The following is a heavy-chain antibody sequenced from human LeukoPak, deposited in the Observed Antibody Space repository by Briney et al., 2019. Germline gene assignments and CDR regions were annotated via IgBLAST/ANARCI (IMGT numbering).Heavy chain of an antibody. Sequence: KPSETLSLTCAVYGGSFSGYYWSWIRQPPGKGLEWIGEINHSGSTNYNPSLKSRVTISVDTSKNQFSLKLSSVTAADTAVYYCARGLYSSSWNNWGQGTLVTVSS. D-gene: IGHD6-13*01. V-gene: IGHV4-34*01. CDR1: GGSFSGYY. CDR3: ARGLYSSSWNN. CDR2: INHSGST. J-gene: IGHJ4*02.